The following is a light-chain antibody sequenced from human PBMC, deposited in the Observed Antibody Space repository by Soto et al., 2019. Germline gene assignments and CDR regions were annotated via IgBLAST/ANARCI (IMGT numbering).Light chain of an antibody. CDR2: DAS. CDR1: QSVGSY. Sequence: EIVLTQSPATLSLSPGERATLSCRASQSVGSYLAWYQQRLGQAPRLLISDASNRATGIPARFSGSGSGTDFTLTISSLEPEDFAVYYGQQRSNWPRTFGQGTKVEIK. V-gene: IGKV3-11*01. CDR3: QQRSNWPRT. J-gene: IGKJ1*01.